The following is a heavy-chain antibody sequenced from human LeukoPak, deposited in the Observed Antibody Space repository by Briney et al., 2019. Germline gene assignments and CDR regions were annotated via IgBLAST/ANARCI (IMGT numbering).Heavy chain of an antibody. Sequence: GESLKISCEASGFTFSSYWMSWVRQAPGKGLEWVANIRDDGGEIYYVDSVKGRFTISRDNAKSSLFLQMNSLRAEDAAVYYCARDKPRGSCYGSIFDSWGQGTLVTVSS. D-gene: IGHD5-12*01. CDR2: IRDDGGEI. J-gene: IGHJ4*02. V-gene: IGHV3-7*01. CDR1: GFTFSSYW. CDR3: ARDKPRGSCYGSIFDS.